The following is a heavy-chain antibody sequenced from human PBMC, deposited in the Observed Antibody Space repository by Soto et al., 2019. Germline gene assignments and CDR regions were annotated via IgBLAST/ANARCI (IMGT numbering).Heavy chain of an antibody. CDR2: ISGSGGST. CDR3: ARDNVVVMAPADSFDY. D-gene: IGHD2-15*01. Sequence: GGSLRLSCAASGFTFNNYAMTWVRQVPGKGLEWVSGISGSGGSTYYADSEEGRFTISRDNSKNTLYLQMNNLRAEDTAVYYCARDNVVVMAPADSFDYWGQGTLVTVSS. J-gene: IGHJ4*02. CDR1: GFTFNNYA. V-gene: IGHV3-23*01.